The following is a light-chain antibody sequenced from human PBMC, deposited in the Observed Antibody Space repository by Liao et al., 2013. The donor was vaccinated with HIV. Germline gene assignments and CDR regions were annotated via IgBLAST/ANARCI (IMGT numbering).Light chain of an antibody. CDR3: QVWDITRDHVV. Sequence: SYELTQPPSVSVAPGKTAGISCGGNNVGSTSVHWYQQKPGQAPVLVIYYDSDRPSGIPERFSGSNSGNTATLTISRVEAGDEADYYCQVWDITRDHVVFGGGTKLTVL. V-gene: IGLV3-21*01. CDR1: NVGSTS. CDR2: YDS. J-gene: IGLJ2*01.